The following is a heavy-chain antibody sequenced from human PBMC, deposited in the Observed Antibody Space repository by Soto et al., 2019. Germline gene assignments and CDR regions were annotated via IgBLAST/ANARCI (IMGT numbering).Heavy chain of an antibody. J-gene: IGHJ4*02. CDR2: ISYSGST. V-gene: IGHV4-59*01. Sequence: SETLSLTCTVSGGSISSYYWIWIRQPPGKGLEWIGYISYSGSTNYNPSLKSRPTISVDTSKDQFSLKLRSVTAADTAVYYCARASPYGDYALDYWGQGTLVTVSS. D-gene: IGHD4-17*01. CDR1: GGSISSYY. CDR3: ARASPYGDYALDY.